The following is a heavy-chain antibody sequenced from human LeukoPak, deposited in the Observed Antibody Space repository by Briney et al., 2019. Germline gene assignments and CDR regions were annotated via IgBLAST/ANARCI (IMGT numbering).Heavy chain of an antibody. D-gene: IGHD6-13*01. J-gene: IGHJ2*01. CDR3: ARSPSLYTSSWKTPAAHVDL. V-gene: IGHV4-34*01. CDR1: GGSFSGYY. CDR2: MSHTGAT. Sequence: SETLSLTCAVFGGSFSGYYWSWIRQSPEKGLEWIGEMSHTGATNYNPSLKSRVTVSVDTSKKQFSLNLRSVTAADTAVYYCARSPSLYTSSWKTPAAHVDLWGRGTLVSVSS.